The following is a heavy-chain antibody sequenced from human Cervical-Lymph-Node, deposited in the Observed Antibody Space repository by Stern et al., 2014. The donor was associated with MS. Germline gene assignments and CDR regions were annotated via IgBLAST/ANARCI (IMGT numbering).Heavy chain of an antibody. V-gene: IGHV7-4-1*02. CDR1: GYTFTTYP. D-gene: IGHD6-19*01. CDR3: ARLAYTSAYYGERLHLFDY. CDR2: ISTDPGNP. Sequence: VQLVESGSELKKPGASVKVSCKASGYTFTTYPMNWVRQAPGQGLEWMGWISTDPGNPTYAQGFTGRFVFSLDTSVSTAYLQISSLKADDTAVYYCARLAYTSAYYGERLHLFDYWGQGTLVAVSS. J-gene: IGHJ4*02.